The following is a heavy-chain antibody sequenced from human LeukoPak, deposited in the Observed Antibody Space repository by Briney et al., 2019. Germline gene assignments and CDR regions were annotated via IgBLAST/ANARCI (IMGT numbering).Heavy chain of an antibody. D-gene: IGHD3-10*01. CDR1: GGSISSSSYY. Sequence: SETLSLTCTVSGGSISSSSYYWGWIRQPPGKGLEWIGSIYYSGSTYYNPSLKSRVTISVDTSKNQFSLKLSSVTAADTAVYYCARGPTYYYGSGSFYWGQGTLVTVSS. J-gene: IGHJ4*02. CDR3: ARGPTYYYGSGSFY. CDR2: IYYSGST. V-gene: IGHV4-39*01.